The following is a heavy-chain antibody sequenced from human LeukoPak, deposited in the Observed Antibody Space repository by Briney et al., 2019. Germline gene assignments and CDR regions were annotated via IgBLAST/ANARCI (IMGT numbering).Heavy chain of an antibody. V-gene: IGHV4-39*01. CDR1: GVSISSSSYY. D-gene: IGHD3-22*01. J-gene: IGHJ4*02. CDR2: IYYSGST. CDR3: ARQPSYYYDSSGYYYFDY. Sequence: SETLSLTCTVSGVSISSSSYYWGCIRQPPGKGLGWIGSIYYSGSTYYNPSLKSRVTISVNTSKNQLFLKLSSVTAADPAVYYCARQPSYYYDSSGYYYFDYWGQGTLVTVSS.